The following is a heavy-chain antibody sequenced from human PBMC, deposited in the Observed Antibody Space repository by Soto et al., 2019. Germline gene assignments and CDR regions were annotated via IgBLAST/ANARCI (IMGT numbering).Heavy chain of an antibody. Sequence: VPLLESGEGLVQPGGSLKLSCAASGFTFSNHAMSWVRQAPGKGLEWVSGIGGSGRNTYYADSVKGRFTISRDNSQNTLYLQMNSLRAEDTAEYYCARVLRYFDAPYGMDVWGQGTTVTVSS. J-gene: IGHJ6*02. CDR2: IGGSGRNT. CDR3: ARVLRYFDAPYGMDV. V-gene: IGHV3-23*01. D-gene: IGHD3-9*01. CDR1: GFTFSNHA.